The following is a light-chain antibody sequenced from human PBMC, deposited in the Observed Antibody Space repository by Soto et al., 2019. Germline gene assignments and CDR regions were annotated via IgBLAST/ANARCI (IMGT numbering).Light chain of an antibody. Sequence: DIQMTRSPSSLSPPLGAGATILCQASQEFGNYLNWFQKKPGKAPKLLTFDASSLNTGFPSRFSGSGSGTDFTFTISSLQPEDIATYYCQQYDNLPSGITFGPGTKVD. J-gene: IGKJ3*01. CDR1: QEFGNY. CDR3: QQYDNLPSGIT. V-gene: IGKV1-33*01. CDR2: DAS.